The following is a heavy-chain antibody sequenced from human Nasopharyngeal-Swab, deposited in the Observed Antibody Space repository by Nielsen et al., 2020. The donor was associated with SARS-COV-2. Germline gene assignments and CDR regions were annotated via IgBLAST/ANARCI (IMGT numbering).Heavy chain of an antibody. Sequence: SCQGSGYSFTSYLIGWVRQMPGRGLEWMGIIYPGDSDTRYSTSFQGQVTISADKSISTAYLQWSSLKASDTAMYYCARHDGRLHLRGYSSLFDPWGQGTLVTVSS. D-gene: IGHD5-18*01. CDR2: IYPGDSDT. CDR1: GYSFTSYL. V-gene: IGHV5-51*01. CDR3: ARHDGRLHLRGYSSLFDP. J-gene: IGHJ5*02.